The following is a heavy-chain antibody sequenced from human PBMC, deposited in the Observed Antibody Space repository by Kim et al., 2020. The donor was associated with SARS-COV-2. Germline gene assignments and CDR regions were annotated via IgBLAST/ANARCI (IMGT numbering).Heavy chain of an antibody. V-gene: IGHV4-59*09. CDR3: ARGVVGLPGPFDY. D-gene: IGHD2-15*01. Sequence: SNPSRTSRVTISVDTSKNQFALKLSSVTTADTAVYYCARGVVGLPGPFDYWGQGTLVTVSS. J-gene: IGHJ4*02.